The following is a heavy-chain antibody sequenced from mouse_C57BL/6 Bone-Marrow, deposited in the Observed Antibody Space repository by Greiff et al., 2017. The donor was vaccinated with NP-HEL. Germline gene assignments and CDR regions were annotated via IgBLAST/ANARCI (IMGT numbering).Heavy chain of an antibody. CDR3: ARDASDYGSSWSDWYFDV. D-gene: IGHD1-1*01. V-gene: IGHV7-1*01. CDR1: GFTFSDFY. Sequence: EVQVVESGGGLVQSGRSLRLSCATSGFTFSDFYMEWVRQAPGKGLEWIAASRNKANDYTTEYSASVKGRFIVSRDTSQSILYLQMNALRAEDTAIYYCARDASDYGSSWSDWYFDVWGTGTTVTVSS. CDR2: SRNKANDYTT. J-gene: IGHJ1*03.